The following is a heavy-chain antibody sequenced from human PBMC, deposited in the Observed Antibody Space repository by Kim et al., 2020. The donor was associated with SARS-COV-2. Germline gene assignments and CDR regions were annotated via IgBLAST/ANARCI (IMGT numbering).Heavy chain of an antibody. CDR2: INHSGST. CDR1: GGSFSGYY. Sequence: SETLSLTCAVYGGSFSGYYWSWIRQPPGKGLEWIGEINHSGSTNYNPSLKSRVTISVDTSKNQFSLKLSSVTAADTAVYYCARYLPGYARGQQWLLNAFDIWGQGTMVTVSS. J-gene: IGHJ3*02. D-gene: IGHD6-19*01. CDR3: ARYLPGYARGQQWLLNAFDI. V-gene: IGHV4-34*01.